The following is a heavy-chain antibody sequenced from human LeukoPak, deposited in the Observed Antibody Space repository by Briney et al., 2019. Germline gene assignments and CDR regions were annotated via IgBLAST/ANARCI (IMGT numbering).Heavy chain of an antibody. CDR2: IYHSGST. CDR1: GGSISSSNW. Sequence: SETLSLTCAVSGGSISSSNWWSWVRQPPGQGLEWIGEIYHSGSTNYNPSLKSRVTISVDKSKNQFSLKLSSVTAADTAVYYCARADNYAPGAFDIWGQGTMVTVSS. D-gene: IGHD2-2*01. J-gene: IGHJ3*02. CDR3: ARADNYAPGAFDI. V-gene: IGHV4-4*02.